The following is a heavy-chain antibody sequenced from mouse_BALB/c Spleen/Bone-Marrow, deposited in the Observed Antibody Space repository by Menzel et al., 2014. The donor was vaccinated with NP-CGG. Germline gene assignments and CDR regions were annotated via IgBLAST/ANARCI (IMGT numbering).Heavy chain of an antibody. J-gene: IGHJ2*01. CDR2: IYPGDGDT. V-gene: IGHV1-80*01. D-gene: IGHD1-1*01. CDR3: ARRGYYYGSGYVDY. Sequence: VMLVESGAELVRPGSSVKISCKASGYAFSSYWMNWVKPRPGQGLEWIGQIYPGDGDTNYNGKFKGKATLTADKSSSTAYMQLSSLTSEDSAVYFCARRGYYYGSGYVDYWGQGTTLTVSS. CDR1: GYAFSSYW.